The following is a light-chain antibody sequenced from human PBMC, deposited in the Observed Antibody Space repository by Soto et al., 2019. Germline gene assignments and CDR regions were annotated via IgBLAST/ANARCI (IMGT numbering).Light chain of an antibody. J-gene: IGKJ1*01. CDR2: DAS. CDR1: QSIGYY. Sequence: VLARGPRSRSLSPGGRASRSCRASQSIGYYLAWYQEKPGQAPRLLIYDASIRATGIPARFSGSWSGTDFALTINGLQPEDSAVYYCQQRGNWPPTWTFGQGTKVDIK. CDR3: QQRGNWPPTWT. V-gene: IGKV3-11*01.